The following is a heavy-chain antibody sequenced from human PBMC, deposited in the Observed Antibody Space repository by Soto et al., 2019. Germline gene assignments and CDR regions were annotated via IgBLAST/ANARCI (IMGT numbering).Heavy chain of an antibody. D-gene: IGHD3-3*01. CDR2: IYHSGST. J-gene: IGHJ5*02. CDR3: AREVFGAGRNWFDP. V-gene: IGHV4-4*02. Sequence: QVQLQESGPGLVKPSGTLSLTCAVSGGSISSSNWWSWVRQPPGKGLEWIGEIYHSGSTNYNPSLKSRVTISVDKSKNQFPLNLSSVTAAATAVYYGAREVFGAGRNWFDPGGQGTLVTVSS. CDR1: GGSISSSNW.